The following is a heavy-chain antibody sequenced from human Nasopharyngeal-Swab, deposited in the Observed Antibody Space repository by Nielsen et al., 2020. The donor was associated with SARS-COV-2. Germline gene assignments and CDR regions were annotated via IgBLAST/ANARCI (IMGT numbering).Heavy chain of an antibody. Sequence: WIRQPPGGGLEWVAVISYDGSNKYYADSVKGRFTISRDNSKNTLYLQMNSLRAEDTAVYYCARGDSSSSTGVDYWGQGTLVTVSS. V-gene: IGHV3-30-3*01. D-gene: IGHD6-6*01. CDR2: ISYDGSNK. CDR3: ARGDSSSSTGVDY. J-gene: IGHJ4*02.